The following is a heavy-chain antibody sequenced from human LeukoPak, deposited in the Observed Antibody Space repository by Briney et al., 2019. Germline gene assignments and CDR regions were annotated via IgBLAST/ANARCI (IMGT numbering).Heavy chain of an antibody. D-gene: IGHD1-26*01. Sequence: PGGSLRLSCAASGFTFSSYSMNWVRQAPGKGLEWVSSISSSSSYIYYADSVKGRFTISRDNAKNSLYLQMNSLRAEDTAVYYCARVERGGYSGSYLWGQGTLVTVSS. V-gene: IGHV3-21*01. CDR1: GFTFSSYS. CDR2: ISSSSSYI. CDR3: ARVERGGYSGSYL. J-gene: IGHJ5*02.